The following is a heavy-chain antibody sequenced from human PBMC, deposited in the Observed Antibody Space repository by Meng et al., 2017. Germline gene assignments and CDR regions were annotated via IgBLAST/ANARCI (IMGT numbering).Heavy chain of an antibody. CDR3: ARARARHPDYYDSSGYYYLSYFDY. Sequence: GGSLRLSCAASGFTVSSNYMSWVRQAPGKGLEWVSVIYSGGSTYYADSVKGRFTISRDNSKNTLYLQMNSLRAEDTAVYYCARARARHPDYYDSSGYYYLSYFDYWGQGTLVTVSS. V-gene: IGHV3-53*05. CDR1: GFTVSSNY. D-gene: IGHD3-22*01. CDR2: IYSGGST. J-gene: IGHJ4*02.